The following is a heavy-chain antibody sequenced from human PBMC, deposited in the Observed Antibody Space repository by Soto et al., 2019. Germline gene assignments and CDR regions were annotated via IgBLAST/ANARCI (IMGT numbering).Heavy chain of an antibody. CDR2: ISYDGSNK. J-gene: IGHJ6*02. Sequence: QVQLVESGGGVVQPGRSLRLSCAASGFTFSSYAMHWVRQAPGKGLEWVAVISYDGSNKYYADSVKGRFTISRDNSKNTLYLQMNSLRAEDTAVYYCARDGEQANRAGEAMDVWGQGTTVTVSS. CDR3: ARDGEQANRAGEAMDV. V-gene: IGHV3-30-3*01. CDR1: GFTFSSYA. D-gene: IGHD3-10*01.